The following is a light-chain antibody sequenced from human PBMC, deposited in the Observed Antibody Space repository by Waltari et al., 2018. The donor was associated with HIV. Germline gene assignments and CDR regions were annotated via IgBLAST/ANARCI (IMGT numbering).Light chain of an antibody. Sequence: QSVLTKPPSVSGAPGQRGTISCTGSSSNIGERARFDVIGYQQLPGTAPNLLTYVNNNRPSGVPERFSGSKSGASASLAITGLQAEDEADYYCQSYDTSLSGSVFGGGTKLTVL. J-gene: IGLJ3*02. CDR1: SSNIGERARFD. V-gene: IGLV1-40*01. CDR3: QSYDTSLSGSV. CDR2: VNN.